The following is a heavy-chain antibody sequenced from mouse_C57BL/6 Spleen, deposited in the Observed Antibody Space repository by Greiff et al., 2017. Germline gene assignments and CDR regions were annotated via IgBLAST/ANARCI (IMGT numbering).Heavy chain of an antibody. CDR1: GFTFSSYA. J-gene: IGHJ3*01. CDR3: ARENSNYGFAY. V-gene: IGHV5-4*01. D-gene: IGHD2-5*01. Sequence: EVKLMESGGGLVKPGGSLKLSCAASGFTFSSYAMSWVRQTPEKRLEWVATISDGGSYTYYPDNVKGRFTISRDNAKNNRYLQMSHLKSEDTAMYYCARENSNYGFAYWGQGTLVTVSA. CDR2: ISDGGSYT.